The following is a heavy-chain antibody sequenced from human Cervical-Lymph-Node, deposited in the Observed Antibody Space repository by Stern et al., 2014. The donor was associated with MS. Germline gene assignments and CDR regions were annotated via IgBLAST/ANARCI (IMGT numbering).Heavy chain of an antibody. D-gene: IGHD4-17*01. V-gene: IGHV3-9*01. CDR2: ISWDGGST. Sequence: VQLEESGGGLVQPGRSLRLSCAASGFTVNDYSMHWVRHAPGQGLEWVSGISWDGGSTEYAASVKGRFAISRDNARNSLFLHMNSLRPEDTAFYYCTKTTVTTRPFEYWGQGILVTVSS. CDR1: GFTVNDYS. J-gene: IGHJ4*02. CDR3: TKTTVTTRPFEY.